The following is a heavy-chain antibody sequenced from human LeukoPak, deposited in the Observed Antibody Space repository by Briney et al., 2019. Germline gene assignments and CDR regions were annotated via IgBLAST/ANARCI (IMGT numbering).Heavy chain of an antibody. Sequence: GGSLRLSCAASGFNFDDYAMHWVRQAPGKGLEWVSGINWNSGNIGYADSVKGRFTISRDNAKNSLYLQMNSLRAEDTAVYYCARDPYGSGSYPYDYWGQGTLVTVSS. CDR2: INWNSGNI. V-gene: IGHV3-9*01. J-gene: IGHJ4*02. CDR3: ARDPYGSGSYPYDY. D-gene: IGHD3-10*01. CDR1: GFNFDDYA.